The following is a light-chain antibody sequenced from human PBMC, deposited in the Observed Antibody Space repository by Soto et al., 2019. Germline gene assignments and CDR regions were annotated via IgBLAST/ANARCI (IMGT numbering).Light chain of an antibody. CDR3: QSYDSSLSAYV. J-gene: IGLJ1*01. Sequence: QPVLTQPPSVSGAPGQRVTISCTGSSSNIGAGYDVHWYQQLPGTAPKVLIYGNTNRPSGVPDRFSGSKSGTSASLAITGLQAEDEADYHCQSYDSSLSAYVFGTGTKLTVL. CDR1: SSNIGAGYD. V-gene: IGLV1-40*01. CDR2: GNT.